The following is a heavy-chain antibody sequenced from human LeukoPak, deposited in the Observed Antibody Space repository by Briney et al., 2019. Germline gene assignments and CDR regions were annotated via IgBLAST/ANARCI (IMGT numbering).Heavy chain of an antibody. V-gene: IGHV5-51*01. Sequence: GESLKISCKGSGYSFTSYWIGWVRQMPGKGLEWMGIIYPGDSDTRYSPSFQGQVTISADKSISTAYLQWSSLKASDTAMYYSARLNPDVVVVAATLHNWFDPWGQGTLVTVSS. CDR3: ARLNPDVVVVAATLHNWFDP. CDR2: IYPGDSDT. J-gene: IGHJ5*02. D-gene: IGHD2-15*01. CDR1: GYSFTSYW.